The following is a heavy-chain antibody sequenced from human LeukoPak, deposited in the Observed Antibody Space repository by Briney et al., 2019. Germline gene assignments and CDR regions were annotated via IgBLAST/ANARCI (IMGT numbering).Heavy chain of an antibody. CDR3: ATIQLWLGGPENFDY. J-gene: IGHJ4*02. CDR2: IYYSGST. D-gene: IGHD5-18*01. CDR1: GGSFSGYY. V-gene: IGHV4-34*01. Sequence: SETLSLTCAVYGGSFSGYYWGWIRQPPGKGLEWIGSIYYSGSTYYNPSLKSRVTISVDTSKNLFSLKLSSVTAAGTAVYYCATIQLWLGGPENFDYWGQGTLVTVSS.